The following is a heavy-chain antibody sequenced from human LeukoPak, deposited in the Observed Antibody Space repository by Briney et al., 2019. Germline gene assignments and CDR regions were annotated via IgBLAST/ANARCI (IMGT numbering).Heavy chain of an antibody. V-gene: IGHV3-33*06. D-gene: IGHD3-10*01. J-gene: IGHJ4*02. CDR3: AKNARRYYYGSGVDYFDY. Sequence: TGGSLRLSCAASGFTFSSYGMHWVRQAPGKGLEWVAVIWYDGSNKYYADSVKGRFTISRDNSKNTLYLQMNSLRAEDTAVYYCAKNARRYYYGSGVDYFDYWGQGTLVTVSS. CDR2: IWYDGSNK. CDR1: GFTFSSYG.